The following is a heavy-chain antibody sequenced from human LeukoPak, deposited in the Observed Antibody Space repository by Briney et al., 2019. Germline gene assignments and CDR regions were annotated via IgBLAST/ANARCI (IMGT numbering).Heavy chain of an antibody. CDR3: ARLFISSYGYYYYYGMDV. J-gene: IGHJ6*02. CDR2: IYDSGST. Sequence: SETLSLTCTVSGGSIRSSYYYWGWIRQPPGKGLEWIGSIYDSGSTYYNPSLKSRVTISVDTSKNQFSLKLNSVTAADTAVYYCARLFISSYGYYYYYGMDVWGQGTTVTVSS. D-gene: IGHD5-18*01. V-gene: IGHV4-39*01. CDR1: GGSIRSSYYY.